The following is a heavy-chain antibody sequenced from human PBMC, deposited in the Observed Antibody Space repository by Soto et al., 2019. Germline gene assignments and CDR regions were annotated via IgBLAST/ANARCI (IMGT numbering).Heavy chain of an antibody. J-gene: IGHJ4*02. CDR3: AKDHPQAAYFDY. CDR2: ISFDGSNK. CDR1: GFTFSSYA. Sequence: GGSLRLSCAASGFTFSSYAMSWVRQAPGKGLEWVAVISFDGSNKYYADSVKGRFTISRDSSKKTLYLQMNSLRAEDTAVYYCAKDHPQAAYFDYWGQGTLVTVSS. V-gene: IGHV3-30*18.